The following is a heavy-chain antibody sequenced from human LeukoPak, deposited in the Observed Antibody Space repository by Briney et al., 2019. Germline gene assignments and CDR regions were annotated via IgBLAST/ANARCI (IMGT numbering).Heavy chain of an antibody. CDR3: ARGLRTRYCSGGSCPPFTY. D-gene: IGHD2-15*01. J-gene: IGHJ4*02. V-gene: IGHV4-34*01. Sequence: PSETLSLTCAVYGGSFSGYYWSWIRQPPGKGLEWIGEINRSGSTNYNPSLKSRVTISVDTSKNRFSLKLSSVTAADTAVYYCARGLRTRYCSGGSCPPFTYWGQGTLVTVSS. CDR2: INRSGST. CDR1: GGSFSGYY.